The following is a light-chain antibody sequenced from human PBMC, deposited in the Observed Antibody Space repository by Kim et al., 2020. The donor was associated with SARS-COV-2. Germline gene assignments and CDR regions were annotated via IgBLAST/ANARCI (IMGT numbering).Light chain of an antibody. CDR1: QSISSD. Sequence: SVSPGRSVTLSRRASQSISSDLAWYQQRPGQTPRLLIYAASTRVSGIPARFSGSGSGTEFTLAVNSLQGDDFAVYYCQQYHIWWTFGQGTKVDIK. CDR3: QQYHIWWT. V-gene: IGKV3-15*01. CDR2: AAS. J-gene: IGKJ1*01.